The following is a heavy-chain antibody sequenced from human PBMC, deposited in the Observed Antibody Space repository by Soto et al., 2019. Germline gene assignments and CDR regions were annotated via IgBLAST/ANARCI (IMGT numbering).Heavy chain of an antibody. D-gene: IGHD3-22*01. CDR1: GGTFSSYT. CDR2: IIPILGIA. Sequence: SVKVSCKASGGTFSSYTISWVRQAPGQGLEWMGRIIPILGIANYAQKFQGRVTITADKSTSTAYMELSSLRSEDTAVYYCARVVTYYYYYIDVWGKGTTVTVSS. J-gene: IGHJ6*03. CDR3: ARVVTYYYYYIDV. V-gene: IGHV1-69*02.